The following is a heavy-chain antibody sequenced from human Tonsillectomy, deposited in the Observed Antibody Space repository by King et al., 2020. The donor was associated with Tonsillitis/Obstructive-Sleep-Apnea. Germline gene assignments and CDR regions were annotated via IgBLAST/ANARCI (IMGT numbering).Heavy chain of an antibody. V-gene: IGHV3-64*01. Sequence: VQLVESGGGLVQPGGSLRLSCAASGFTFSSYAMHWVRQAPGKGLEYVSAISSNGGSTYYANSVKGRFTISRDNSKNTLYLQMGSLRAEDMAVYYCARAPITMVRGVRPFYYMDVWGKGTTVTVSS. J-gene: IGHJ6*03. CDR3: ARAPITMVRGVRPFYYMDV. CDR2: ISSNGGST. CDR1: GFTFSSYA. D-gene: IGHD3-10*01.